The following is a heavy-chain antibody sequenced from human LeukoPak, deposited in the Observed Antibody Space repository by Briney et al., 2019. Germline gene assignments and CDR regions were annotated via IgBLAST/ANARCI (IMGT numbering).Heavy chain of an antibody. CDR2: IYHSGST. D-gene: IGHD2-15*01. CDR3: ARSYCTGSTCPRRWFHP. CDR1: GYSISSGYY. V-gene: IGHV4-38-2*01. J-gene: IGHJ5*02. Sequence: SETLSLTCAVSGYSISSGYYWGWIRQPPGKGLDWIGSIYHSGSTYYNPSLETRVTMSADTSNNQVSLRLSSVTAADTAVYFCARSYCTGSTCPRRWFHPWGQGTLVTVSS.